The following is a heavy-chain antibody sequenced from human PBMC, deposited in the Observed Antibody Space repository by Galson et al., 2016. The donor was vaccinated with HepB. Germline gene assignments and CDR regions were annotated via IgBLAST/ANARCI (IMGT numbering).Heavy chain of an antibody. CDR3: TRGKTSFDD. V-gene: IGHV3-74*03. CDR2: VNSDKSIT. J-gene: IGHJ4*02. Sequence: SLRLSCAASGFTFGTHWMHWVRQAPGKGLVWVSGVNSDKSITTYADSVRGRFTISRDNAENTLYLQLNSLRVEDTAVYYCTRGKTSFDDWGQGTLVTVSS. CDR1: GFTFGTHW.